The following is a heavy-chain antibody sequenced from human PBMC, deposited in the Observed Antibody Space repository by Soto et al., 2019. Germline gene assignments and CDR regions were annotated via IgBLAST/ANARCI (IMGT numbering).Heavy chain of an antibody. D-gene: IGHD4-17*01. CDR3: ERGTGPRLPDQY. Sequence: ASVKVSCKASSYTFTSYGISWVRPSLVQGLEWMGWISPYNGNTNYAHQLQGRVTMSTFTSTSTDYMELRSLRSVDTAVYYCERGTGPRLPDQYWGQGTLVTVSS. CDR2: ISPYNGNT. J-gene: IGHJ4*02. CDR1: SYTFTSYG. V-gene: IGHV1-18*01.